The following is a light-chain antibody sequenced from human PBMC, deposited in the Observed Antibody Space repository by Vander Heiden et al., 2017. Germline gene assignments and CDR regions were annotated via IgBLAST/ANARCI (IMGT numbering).Light chain of an antibody. CDR1: ALPKQY. J-gene: IGLJ3*02. CDR3: QSADSSGTYPLV. CDR2: NDS. Sequence: SYELTQPPSVSVSPGQTARITCSGDALPKQYAYWYQQKPGQDPVLVIFNDSERPSGIPERFSGSTSGTTVTFNISGVQAEDEADYYCQSADSSGTYPLVFGGGTKLTVL. V-gene: IGLV3-25*03.